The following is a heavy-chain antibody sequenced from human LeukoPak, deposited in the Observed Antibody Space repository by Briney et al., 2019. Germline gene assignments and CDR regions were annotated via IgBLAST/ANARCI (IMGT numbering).Heavy chain of an antibody. J-gene: IGHJ5*02. CDR2: IYYSGST. V-gene: IGHV4-31*03. CDR3: ARDQRGYQLHNWFDP. Sequence: SETLSLTCTVSGGSISSGGYYWSWIRQHPGKGLEWIGYIYYSGSTYYNPSLKSRVTISVDTSKNQFSLKLSSVTAADTAVYYCARDQRGYQLHNWFDPCGQGTLVTVSS. CDR1: GGSISSGGYY. D-gene: IGHD2-2*01.